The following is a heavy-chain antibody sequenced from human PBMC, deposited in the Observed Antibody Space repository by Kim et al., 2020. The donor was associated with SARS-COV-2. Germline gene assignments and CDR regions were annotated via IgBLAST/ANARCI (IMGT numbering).Heavy chain of an antibody. CDR2: ISSSSTI. J-gene: IGHJ6*01. CDR3: ARNYYDSSGYYYSPLYYYG. V-gene: IGHV3-48*01. CDR1: GFTFSSYS. D-gene: IGHD3-22*01. Sequence: GVSLRLSCAASGFTFSSYSMNWVRQAPGKGLEWVSYISSSSTIYYADSVKGRFTISRDNAKNSLYLQINSLRAEDTAVYYCARNYYDSSGYYYSPLYYYG.